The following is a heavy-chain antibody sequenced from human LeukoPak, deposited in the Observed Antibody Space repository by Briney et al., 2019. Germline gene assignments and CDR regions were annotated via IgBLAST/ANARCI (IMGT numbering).Heavy chain of an antibody. V-gene: IGHV4-61*01. CDR3: ARDGHRDNSSSWYSPYYYYYGMDV. J-gene: IGHJ6*02. D-gene: IGHD6-13*01. Sequence: SETLSLTCTVSGGSVSSGSYYWSWIRPPPGKGLEWIGYIYYSGSTNYNPSLKSRVTISVDTSKNQFSLKLSSVTAADTAVYYCARDGHRDNSSSWYSPYYYYYGMDVWGQGTTVTVSS. CDR2: IYYSGST. CDR1: GGSVSSGSYY.